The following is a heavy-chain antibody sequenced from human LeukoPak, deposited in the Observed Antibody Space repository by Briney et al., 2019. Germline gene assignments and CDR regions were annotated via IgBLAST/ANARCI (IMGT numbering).Heavy chain of an antibody. CDR2: IYYTGST. Sequence: SETLSLTCTVSGGSIVSYYWSWIRQPPGKGLEWIGYIYYTGSTNYNPSLKSRVTISVDTSKNQFSLKLCSVTAADTAVYYCARYLAAGYFDLWGRGTLVTVSS. CDR3: ARYLAAGYFDL. CDR1: GGSIVSYY. D-gene: IGHD6-25*01. V-gene: IGHV4-59*08. J-gene: IGHJ2*01.